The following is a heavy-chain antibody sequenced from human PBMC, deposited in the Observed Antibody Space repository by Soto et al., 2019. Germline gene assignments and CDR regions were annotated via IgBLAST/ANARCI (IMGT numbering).Heavy chain of an antibody. Sequence: PSETLSLTCAVYGGSFSGYYWSGSRQPPGKGLEWIGEINHSGSTNYNPSLKSRVTISVDTSKNQFSLKLSSVTAADTAVYYCARVGQACSSTSCYYYYYGMDVWGQGTTVTVSS. J-gene: IGHJ6*02. CDR2: INHSGST. CDR1: GGSFSGYY. V-gene: IGHV4-34*01. CDR3: ARVGQACSSTSCYYYYYGMDV. D-gene: IGHD2-2*01.